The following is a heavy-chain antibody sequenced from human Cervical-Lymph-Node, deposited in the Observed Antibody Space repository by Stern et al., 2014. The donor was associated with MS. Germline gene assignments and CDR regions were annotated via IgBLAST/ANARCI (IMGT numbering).Heavy chain of an antibody. J-gene: IGHJ3*02. CDR1: GYTFTSYT. Sequence: QDQFVQSGAEVKRPGASVKVSCKASGYTFTSYTMNWVRQAPGQGLEWMGLISHGGGTTNYAQKFQGRVTRTAAPYTGTVYMELGSLRSEDTAVYYCTRSTVKAFDIWGQGTVVTVSS. CDR3: TRSTVKAFDI. V-gene: IGHV1-46*01. D-gene: IGHD2-8*02. CDR2: ISHGGGTT.